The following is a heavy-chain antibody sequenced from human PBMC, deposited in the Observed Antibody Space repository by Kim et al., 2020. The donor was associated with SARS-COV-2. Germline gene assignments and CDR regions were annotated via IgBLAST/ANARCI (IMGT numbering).Heavy chain of an antibody. Sequence: GGSLRLSCAASGFTFRNNAMNWVRQAPGKGLEWVAGIGSDESTHYADSVRGRFTISRDNSKNTLYLQMNRLSGEDTATYYCAKDLQNYSAMDVWGQGAMVTVAS. D-gene: IGHD1-26*01. V-gene: IGHV3-23*01. J-gene: IGHJ6*02. CDR3: AKDLQNYSAMDV. CDR1: GFTFRNNA. CDR2: IGSDEST.